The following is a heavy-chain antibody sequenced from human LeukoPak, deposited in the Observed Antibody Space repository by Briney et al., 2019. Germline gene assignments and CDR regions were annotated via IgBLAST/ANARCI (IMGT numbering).Heavy chain of an antibody. CDR2: ISGSGGST. J-gene: IGHJ4*02. CDR1: GFTFSSYA. Sequence: GGSLRLSCAASGFTFSSYAMSWVRQARGKGLEWVSAISGSGGSTYYSDSVKGRFTISRDNSKNTLYLQMNSLRAEDTAVYYCAKDWAYYYGSGSYYSDYWGQGTLVTVSS. V-gene: IGHV3-23*01. CDR3: AKDWAYYYGSGSYYSDY. D-gene: IGHD3-10*01.